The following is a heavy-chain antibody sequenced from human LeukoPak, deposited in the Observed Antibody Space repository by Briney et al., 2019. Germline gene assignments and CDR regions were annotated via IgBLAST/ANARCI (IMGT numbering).Heavy chain of an antibody. V-gene: IGHV3-48*03. CDR2: ISSGGNYR. CDR1: GFILSCYE. D-gene: IGHD5-24*01. J-gene: IGHJ4*02. CDR3: ARGRNAYTFDN. Sequence: PGGPLSLSCAASGFILSCYEVNWVRQARGKGGEGVSYISSGGNYRYYADSVQGRFTISRDNARNSLYLQMNSLRAEDTAVYYCARGRNAYTFDNWGQGTLVTVSS.